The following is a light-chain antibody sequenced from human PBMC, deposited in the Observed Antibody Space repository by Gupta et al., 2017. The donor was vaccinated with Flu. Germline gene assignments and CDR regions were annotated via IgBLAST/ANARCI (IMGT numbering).Light chain of an antibody. V-gene: IGKV1-5*03. CDR3: QQYNSYLLT. J-gene: IGKJ4*01. Sequence: DIQMTQSPSTLSASVGDRVTITCRASQSISSWLAWYQQKPGKAPKLRIYKASSLESGVPSRFSGSGSGTEFTLTISSLQPDDFATYYCQQYNSYLLTVGGGTKVGIK. CDR1: QSISSW. CDR2: KAS.